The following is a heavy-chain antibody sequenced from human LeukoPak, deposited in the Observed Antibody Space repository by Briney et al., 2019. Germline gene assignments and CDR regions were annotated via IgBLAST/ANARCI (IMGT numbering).Heavy chain of an antibody. CDR3: GRDLNWIQVVY. V-gene: IGHV3-74*01. Sequence: GGSLRLSCAASGFTFSGYWMHWVRQAPGKGLVWVSRINKDGSSTDYADSVKGRFTISRDNSKNTLSLQMNSLRADDTAVYYCGRDLNWIQVVYWGKGTPGTVSS. D-gene: IGHD1-20*01. J-gene: IGHJ4*02. CDR1: GFTFSGYW. CDR2: INKDGSST.